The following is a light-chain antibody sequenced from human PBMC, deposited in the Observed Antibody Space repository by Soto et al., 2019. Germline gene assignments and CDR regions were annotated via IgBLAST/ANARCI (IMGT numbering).Light chain of an antibody. V-gene: IGLV2-23*01. Sequence: QSALTQPASVSGSPGQSITISCTGTRSDVGSFLVSWYQQYPGKAPKLLLYEANKRPSGVSNRCSGSKSGNTASLTISGPQAEAEADYFCCSSACSSTFGFGTGTKLTV. CDR3: CSSACSSTFG. CDR2: EAN. CDR1: RSDVGSFL. J-gene: IGLJ1*01.